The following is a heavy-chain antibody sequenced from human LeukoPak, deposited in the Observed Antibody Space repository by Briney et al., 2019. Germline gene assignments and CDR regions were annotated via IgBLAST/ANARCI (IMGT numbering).Heavy chain of an antibody. Sequence: GGSLRLSCTASGFTFGDYAMSWVRQAPGKGLEWVGFIRSKAYGGTTEYAASVKGRFTIPRDDSKSIAYLQMNSLKTEDTAVYYCTREGDYGDVYFDYWGQGTLVTVSS. J-gene: IGHJ4*02. CDR3: TREGDYGDVYFDY. V-gene: IGHV3-49*04. D-gene: IGHD4-17*01. CDR2: IRSKAYGGTT. CDR1: GFTFGDYA.